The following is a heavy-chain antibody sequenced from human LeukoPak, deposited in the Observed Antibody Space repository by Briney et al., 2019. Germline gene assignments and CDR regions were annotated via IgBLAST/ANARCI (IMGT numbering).Heavy chain of an antibody. J-gene: IGHJ3*02. V-gene: IGHV3-23*01. CDR1: GFTFSRYA. CDR2: ISGSGGST. CDR3: AKDLVSYYYDSSGSAFDI. D-gene: IGHD3-22*01. Sequence: GSLRLSCAASGFTFSRYAMSWVRPAPGKGLEWVSTISGSGGSTYYSDSLKGRFTISRDNSKNTLFLQLNSLRADDTAVYYCAKDLVSYYYDSSGSAFDIWGQGTMVTVSS.